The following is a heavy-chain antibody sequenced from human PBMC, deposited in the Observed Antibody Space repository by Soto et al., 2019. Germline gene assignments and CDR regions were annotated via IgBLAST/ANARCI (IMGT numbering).Heavy chain of an antibody. V-gene: IGHV3-11*01. Sequence: GGSLRLSCAASGFTFSDSYMSWIRQAPGKGLEWISYITFSGNTVYYADSWKGRFTISRDNAKNSLYLQMNRLRAEDTAVYYCARVSWREKYGMDVWGQGTTVTVS. CDR3: ARVSWREKYGMDV. J-gene: IGHJ6*02. CDR1: GFTFSDSY. CDR2: ITFSGNTV.